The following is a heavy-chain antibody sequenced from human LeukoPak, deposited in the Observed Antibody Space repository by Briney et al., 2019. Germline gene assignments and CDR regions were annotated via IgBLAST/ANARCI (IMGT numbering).Heavy chain of an antibody. CDR1: EFTFSNYW. J-gene: IGHJ4*02. Sequence: PGGSLRLSCAASEFTFSNYWMGWVRQAPGKGLEWVANINKDGSDKYYVDSVKGRFTISRDNAKNSLYLQMNSLRAEDTAVYYCARHGYCNFDSWGQGTLVTVSS. CDR3: ARHGYCNFDS. CDR2: INKDGSDK. D-gene: IGHD5-18*01. V-gene: IGHV3-7*01.